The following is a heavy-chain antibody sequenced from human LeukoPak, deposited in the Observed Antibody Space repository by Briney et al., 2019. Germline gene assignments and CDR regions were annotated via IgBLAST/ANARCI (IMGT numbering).Heavy chain of an antibody. Sequence: ASETLSLTCAVSGGSISSGGYSWSWLRQPPGKGLEWIGEINHSGSTNYNPSLKSRVTISVDTSKNQFSLKLSSVAAADTAVYYCARGRGHRVSNWNYFRYWGQGTLVTVSS. J-gene: IGHJ4*02. CDR2: INHSGST. CDR3: ARGRGHRVSNWNYFRY. CDR1: GGSISSGGYS. D-gene: IGHD1-1*01. V-gene: IGHV4-34*01.